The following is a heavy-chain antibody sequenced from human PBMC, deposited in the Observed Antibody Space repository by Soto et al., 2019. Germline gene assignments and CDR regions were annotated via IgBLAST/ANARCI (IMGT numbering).Heavy chain of an antibody. CDR2: INSDGSST. V-gene: IGHV3-74*01. CDR1: GFTFSSYW. CDR3: ARDGSLGIAVAGPGAEYFQH. J-gene: IGHJ1*01. Sequence: GGSLRLSCAASGFTFSSYWMHWVRQAPGKGLVWVSRINSDGSSTSYADSVKGRFTISRDNAKNTLYLQMNSLRAEDTAVYYCARDGSLGIAVAGPGAEYFQHWGQGTLVTVSS. D-gene: IGHD6-19*01.